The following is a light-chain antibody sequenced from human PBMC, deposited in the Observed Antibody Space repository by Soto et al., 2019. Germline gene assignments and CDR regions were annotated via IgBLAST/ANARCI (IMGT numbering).Light chain of an antibody. V-gene: IGLV1-47*01. CDR2: RND. Sequence: QPVLTQPPSVSATPGQRVTIACSGGRSNTGSNHVYWYQHLPGTAPKLVIFRNDQRPSGVPDRFSGSKSGTSASLAISGLRSDDEAEYYCATWDDSLRAVYFGGGTKLTVL. CDR3: ATWDDSLRAVY. J-gene: IGLJ2*01. CDR1: RSNTGSNH.